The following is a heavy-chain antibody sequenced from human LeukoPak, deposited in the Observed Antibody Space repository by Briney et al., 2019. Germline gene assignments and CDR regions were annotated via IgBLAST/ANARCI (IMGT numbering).Heavy chain of an antibody. D-gene: IGHD1-1*01. J-gene: IGHJ6*02. Sequence: GGSLRLSCAASGFTFSSYGMHWVRQAPGKGLEWVAVIWYDGSNKYYADSVEGRFTISRDNSKNTLYLRMNSLRAEDTAVYYCARDPRENWNDSYYYYGMDVWGQGTTVTVSS. V-gene: IGHV3-33*01. CDR2: IWYDGSNK. CDR1: GFTFSSYG. CDR3: ARDPRENWNDSYYYYGMDV.